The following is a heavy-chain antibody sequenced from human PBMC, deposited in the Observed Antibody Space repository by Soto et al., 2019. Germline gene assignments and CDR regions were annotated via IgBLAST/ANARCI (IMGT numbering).Heavy chain of an antibody. Sequence: QVQLVQSGAEVKRPGASVKVSCKASGYTFTSYYMHWVRQAPGQGLEWMGIINPSVGSTTYAQKFQGRVTMTRDTSTSTVYMELSSLRSEDTAVYYCARGESYYHDSSVPRHAFDIWGQGTMVTVSS. D-gene: IGHD3-22*01. CDR2: INPSVGST. J-gene: IGHJ3*02. V-gene: IGHV1-46*01. CDR1: GYTFTSYY. CDR3: ARGESYYHDSSVPRHAFDI.